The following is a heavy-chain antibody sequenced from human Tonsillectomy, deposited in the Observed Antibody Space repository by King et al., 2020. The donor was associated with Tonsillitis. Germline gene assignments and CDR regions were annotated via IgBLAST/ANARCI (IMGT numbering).Heavy chain of an antibody. CDR3: VPYYDILTGFYPSWFDP. J-gene: IGHJ5*02. CDR1: GFTFSSYS. CDR2: ISSSRSYI. D-gene: IGHD3-9*01. Sequence: EVQLVESGGGLVKPGGSLRLSRAASGFTFSSYSMNWVRQAPGKGLEWVSSISSSRSYIYYADSVRGRFTISRDNSKNSLYLQMNSLRAEDTAVYYCVPYYDILTGFYPSWFDPWGQGTLVTVSS. V-gene: IGHV3-21*01.